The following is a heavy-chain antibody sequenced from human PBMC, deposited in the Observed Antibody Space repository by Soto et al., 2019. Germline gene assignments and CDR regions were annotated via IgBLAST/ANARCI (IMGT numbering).Heavy chain of an antibody. CDR1: GGSISSGGYY. D-gene: IGHD5-18*01. CDR2: IYYSGST. V-gene: IGHV4-31*03. CDR3: ARGKMDTAMGLEDY. J-gene: IGHJ4*02. Sequence: SETLSLTCTVSGGSISSGGYYWSWIRQHPGKGLEWIGYIYYSGSTYYNPSLKSRVTISVDTSKNQFSLKLSSVTAADTAVYYCARGKMDTAMGLEDYWGQGTLVTVSS.